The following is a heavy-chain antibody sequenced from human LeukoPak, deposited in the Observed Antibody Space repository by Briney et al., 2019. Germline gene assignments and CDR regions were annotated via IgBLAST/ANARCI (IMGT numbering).Heavy chain of an antibody. J-gene: IGHJ2*01. CDR3: AKGGEIDASPIDWYFDL. V-gene: IGHV3-30*18. CDR1: GFTFSSYG. CDR2: ISYDGSNK. Sequence: GGSLRLSCAASGFTFSSYGMHWVRQAPGKWLEWVAVISYDGSNKYYADSVKGRFTISRDNSKNTLYLQMNSLRAEDTAVYYCAKGGEIDASPIDWYFDLWGRGTLVTVSS. D-gene: IGHD2-2*01.